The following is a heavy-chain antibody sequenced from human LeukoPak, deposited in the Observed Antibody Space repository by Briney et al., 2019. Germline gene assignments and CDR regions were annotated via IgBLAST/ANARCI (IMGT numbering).Heavy chain of an antibody. J-gene: IGHJ4*02. D-gene: IGHD3-3*01. V-gene: IGHV4-30-2*01. CDR2: IYHSGST. CDR1: GGSISSGGYS. Sequence: SETLSLTCAVSGGSISSGGYSWSWIRQPPGKGLEWIGYIYHSGSTYYNPSLKSRVTISVDRSKNQFSLKLSSVTAADTAVYYCARGGGNYDFWSGYDYWGQGTLVTVSS. CDR3: ARGGGNYDFWSGYDY.